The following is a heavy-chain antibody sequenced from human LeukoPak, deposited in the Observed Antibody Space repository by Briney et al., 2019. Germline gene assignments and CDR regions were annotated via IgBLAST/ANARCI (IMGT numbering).Heavy chain of an antibody. CDR1: GFTFSSYG. V-gene: IGHV3-21*01. D-gene: IGHD2-2*01. J-gene: IGHJ4*02. Sequence: GGSLRLSCAASGFTFSSYGINWVRQAPGKVLEWVSSISSSSRYIHYADSVKGRFTISRDNAENSLYLQMNSLRAEDTAVYYCVRDLSPAPTTASRFDYWGQGTLVTVSS. CDR2: ISSSSRYI. CDR3: VRDLSPAPTTASRFDY.